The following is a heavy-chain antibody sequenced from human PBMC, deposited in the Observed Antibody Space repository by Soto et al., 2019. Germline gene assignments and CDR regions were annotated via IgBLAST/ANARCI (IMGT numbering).Heavy chain of an antibody. V-gene: IGHV3-30-3*01. CDR3: ARETVAAFDF. CDR1: GFTFSTYA. Sequence: PGGSLRLSCAASGFTFSTYAMHWVRQAPGQGLEWVAVISHDGGNNYYADSVKGRFTVSRDNSKNTLYLQMSSLRVEDTAVYYCARETVAAFDFWGQGTLVTVSS. CDR2: ISHDGGNN. J-gene: IGHJ4*02. D-gene: IGHD6-19*01.